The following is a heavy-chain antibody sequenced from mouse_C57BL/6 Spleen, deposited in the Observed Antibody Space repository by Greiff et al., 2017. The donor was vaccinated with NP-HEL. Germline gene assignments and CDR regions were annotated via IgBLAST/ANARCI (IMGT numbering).Heavy chain of an antibody. Sequence: EVQLVESGGGLVKPGGSLKLSCAASGFTFSSYTMSWVRQTPEKRLEWVATISGGGGNTYYPDSVKGRFTISRDNAKNTLYLQMSSLRSEDTALYYCARGITTVVTSDYWGQGTTLTVSS. CDR2: ISGGGGNT. D-gene: IGHD1-1*01. J-gene: IGHJ2*01. CDR3: ARGITTVVTSDY. CDR1: GFTFSSYT. V-gene: IGHV5-9*01.